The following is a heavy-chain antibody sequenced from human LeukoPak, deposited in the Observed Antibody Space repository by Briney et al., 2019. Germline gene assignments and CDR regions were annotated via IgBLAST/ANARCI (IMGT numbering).Heavy chain of an antibody. J-gene: IGHJ5*02. CDR3: AREVAAKSP. CDR2: ISSSSSYI. D-gene: IGHD2-15*01. V-gene: IGHV3-21*01. Sequence: PGGPLSLSGEASELTSISYALNWFGRPQGRGLEWVSSISSSSSYIYYADSVKGRFTISRDNAKNSLYLQMNSLRAEDTAVYYCAREVAAKSPWGQGTLVTVSS. CDR1: ELTSISYA.